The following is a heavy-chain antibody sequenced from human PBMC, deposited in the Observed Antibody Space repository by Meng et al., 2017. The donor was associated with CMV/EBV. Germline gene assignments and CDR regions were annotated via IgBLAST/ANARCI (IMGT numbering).Heavy chain of an antibody. J-gene: IGHJ4*02. D-gene: IGHD5-24*01. V-gene: IGHV4-31*03. CDR3: ARSGDGYNSMDY. Sequence: TVSGCSISSGGFYLGWLRQHPGKGLEWIGYIYYSGSTYYNPSLKSRVTISADTSKNQFSLKLSSVTAADTAVYYCARSGDGYNSMDYWGQGTLVTVSS. CDR1: GCSISSGGFY. CDR2: IYYSGST.